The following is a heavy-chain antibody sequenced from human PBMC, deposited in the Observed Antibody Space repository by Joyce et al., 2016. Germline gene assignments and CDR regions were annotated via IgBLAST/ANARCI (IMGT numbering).Heavy chain of an antibody. J-gene: IGHJ4*02. CDR3: ARSPARNGANDY. CDR2: SNYDGTDS. Sequence: EVQLVESGGGLVQPGGSLRLSCAASGFSLSSYWIHWVRQVPGKGLVWVSRSNYDGTDSNYACAVNGRFTISRDNAKNTLYLEMNSLRAEDTAVYYCARSPARNGANDYWGQGTLVTVSP. V-gene: IGHV3-74*02. CDR1: GFSLSSYW. D-gene: IGHD4/OR15-4a*01.